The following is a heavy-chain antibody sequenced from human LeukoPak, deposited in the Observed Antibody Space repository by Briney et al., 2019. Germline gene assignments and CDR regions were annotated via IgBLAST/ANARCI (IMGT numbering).Heavy chain of an antibody. J-gene: IGHJ4*02. CDR2: FYPSGST. Sequence: TETLSLTCNVSGYSISSGYYWGWIRQPPGKGLEWIGSFYPSGSTYYNPSLKSRVTISVDTSKNQFSLRLSSVTASDTAVYYCARGPVVAATYYWGQGTLVTVSS. CDR1: GYSISSGYY. D-gene: IGHD2-15*01. CDR3: ARGPVVAATYY. V-gene: IGHV4-38-2*02.